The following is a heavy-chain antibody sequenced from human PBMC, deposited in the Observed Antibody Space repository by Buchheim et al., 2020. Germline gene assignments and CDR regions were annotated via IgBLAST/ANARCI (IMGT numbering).Heavy chain of an antibody. J-gene: IGHJ4*02. D-gene: IGHD6-6*01. CDR1: GFTFSSYA. V-gene: IGHV3-30-3*01. CDR2: ISYDGSNK. Sequence: QVQLVESGGGVVQPGRYLRLSCAASGFTFSSYAMHWVRQAQGKGLEWVAVISYDGSNKYYADSVKGRFTISRDNSKNTLYLQMNSLRAEDTAVYYCARDQIEYSSSSGFGYWGQGTL. CDR3: ARDQIEYSSSSGFGY.